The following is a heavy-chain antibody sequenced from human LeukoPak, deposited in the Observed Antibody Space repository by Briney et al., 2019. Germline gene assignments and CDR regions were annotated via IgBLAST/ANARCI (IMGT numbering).Heavy chain of an antibody. CDR3: ARHSWRERTFDY. CDR2: IYYSGST. J-gene: IGHJ4*02. V-gene: IGHV4-39*01. D-gene: IGHD1-26*01. Sequence: SETLSLTCTVSGGSIGSSSYYWGWIRQPPGKGLEWIGSIYYSGSTYYNPSLKSRVTISVDTSRNQFSLKLSSVTAADTAVYYCARHSWRERTFDYWGQGTLVTVSS. CDR1: GGSIGSSSYY.